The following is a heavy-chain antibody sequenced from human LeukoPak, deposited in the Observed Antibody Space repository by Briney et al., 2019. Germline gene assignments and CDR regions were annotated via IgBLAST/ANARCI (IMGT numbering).Heavy chain of an antibody. CDR2: INQDGSAK. V-gene: IGHV3-7*01. CDR3: VRGGSYFPG. J-gene: IGHJ4*02. Sequence: GGSLRLSCAASGFTFSSYWMSWVRQPPGKGLEWVANINQDGSAKYYVDSVKGRFTISRDNAKNSLDLQMSSLRAEDTAVYYCVRGGSYFPGRGQGTLVTVSS. D-gene: IGHD1-26*01. CDR1: GFTFSSYW.